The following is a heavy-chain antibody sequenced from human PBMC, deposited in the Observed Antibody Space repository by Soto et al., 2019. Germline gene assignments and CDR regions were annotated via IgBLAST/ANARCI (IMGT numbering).Heavy chain of an antibody. CDR2: IIPIFGTA. CDR1: GYSFTGYS. CDR3: ARDREVATNPSYYYGMDV. Sequence: ASVKVSCKASGYSFTGYSMHWVRQAPGQGLEWMGGIIPIFGTANYAQKFQGRVTITADESTSTAYMELSSLRSEDTAVYYCARDREVATNPSYYYGMDVWGQGTTVPSP. V-gene: IGHV1-69*13. J-gene: IGHJ6*02. D-gene: IGHD5-12*01.